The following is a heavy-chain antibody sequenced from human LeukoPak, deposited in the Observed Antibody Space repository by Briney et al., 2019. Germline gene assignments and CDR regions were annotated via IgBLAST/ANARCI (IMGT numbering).Heavy chain of an antibody. Sequence: SETQSLTCTVSGGSISSSSYYWGWIRQPPGKGLEWIGSMYYTGSTYYNPSLKSRVTISVDTSKNQFSLKLSSVTAADMAVYYCARLQQLTFDYWGQGTLVTVSS. CDR2: MYYTGST. V-gene: IGHV4-39*01. CDR3: ARLQQLTFDY. J-gene: IGHJ4*02. D-gene: IGHD6-13*01. CDR1: GGSISSSSYY.